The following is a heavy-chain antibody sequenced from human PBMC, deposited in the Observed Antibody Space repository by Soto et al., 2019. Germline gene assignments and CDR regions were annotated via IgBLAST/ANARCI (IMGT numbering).Heavy chain of an antibody. Sequence: VQLVESGGGVVQPGRSLRLSCAASGFTFSSYAMHWVRQAPGKGLEWVAVISYDGSNKYYADSVKGRFTISRDNSKNTLYLQMNSLRAEDTAVYYCARDKGYSGYLGYYYGMDVWGQGTTVTVSS. CDR1: GFTFSSYA. D-gene: IGHD5-12*01. CDR3: ARDKGYSGYLGYYYGMDV. CDR2: ISYDGSNK. J-gene: IGHJ6*02. V-gene: IGHV3-30-3*01.